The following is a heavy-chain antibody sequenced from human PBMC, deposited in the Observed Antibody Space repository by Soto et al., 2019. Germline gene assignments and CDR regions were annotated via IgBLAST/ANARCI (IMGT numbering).Heavy chain of an antibody. Sequence: TLSLTCTVSGGSISSYYWSWVRQPPGKGLEWIGYIYYSGSTNYNPSLKSRVTISVDTSKNQFSLKLSSVTAADTAVYYCARAAYESLSSPFDYWGQGTLVTVSS. CDR2: IYYSGST. V-gene: IGHV4-59*01. J-gene: IGHJ4*02. D-gene: IGHD3-22*01. CDR3: ARAAYESLSSPFDY. CDR1: GGSISSYY.